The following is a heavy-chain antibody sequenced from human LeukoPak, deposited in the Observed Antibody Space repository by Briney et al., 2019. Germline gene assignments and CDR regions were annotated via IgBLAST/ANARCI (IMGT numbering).Heavy chain of an antibody. CDR3: ARHPTVTAGKQFDP. Sequence: SETLSRTCTVSGGSLSSYYWSLIRQPPGKGLEWIGYIYHSGSTNYNPSLKSRVTMTVDTSKNQFSLKLISVTAADTAVYYCARHPTVTAGKQFDPWGQGTLVTVSS. D-gene: IGHD4-11*01. CDR1: GGSLSSYY. CDR2: IYHSGST. J-gene: IGHJ5*02. V-gene: IGHV4-59*08.